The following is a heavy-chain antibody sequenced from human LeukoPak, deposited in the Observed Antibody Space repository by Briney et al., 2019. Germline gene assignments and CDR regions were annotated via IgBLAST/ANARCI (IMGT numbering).Heavy chain of an antibody. J-gene: IGHJ5*02. CDR2: IYYSGST. Sequence: SETLSLTCTVSGGSISSSSYYWAWIRQPPGKGLEWIGNIYYSGSTYYNPSLKSRVTISVDTSKNQFSLKLSSVTAADTAVYYCARHACSSTSCYTSSGLNWFDPWGQGTLVTVSS. V-gene: IGHV4-39*01. CDR3: ARHACSSTSCYTSSGLNWFDP. CDR1: GGSISSSSYY. D-gene: IGHD2-2*02.